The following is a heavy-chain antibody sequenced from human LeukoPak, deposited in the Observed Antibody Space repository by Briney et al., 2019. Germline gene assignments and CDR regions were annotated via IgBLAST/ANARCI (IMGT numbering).Heavy chain of an antibody. CDR3: ARDRGWAGYSYGFYY. Sequence: ASVKVSCEASGYTFTSYGISWVRQAPGQGLEWMGGIIPIFGTANYAQKFQGRVTITADESTSTAYMELSSLRSEDTAVYYCARDRGWAGYSYGFYYWGQGTLVTVSS. J-gene: IGHJ4*02. CDR1: GYTFTSYG. D-gene: IGHD5-18*01. V-gene: IGHV1-69*13. CDR2: IIPIFGTA.